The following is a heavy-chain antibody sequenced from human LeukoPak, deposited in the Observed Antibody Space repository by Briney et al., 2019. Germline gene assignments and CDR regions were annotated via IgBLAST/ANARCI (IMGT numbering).Heavy chain of an antibody. CDR2: ISSDGGST. V-gene: IGHV3-64D*06. Sequence: PGGSLRLSCSASGFTFSSYAMHWVRQAPGKGLEYVSAISSDGGSTYYADSVKGRFTISRDNSKNTLYLQMSSLRAEDTALYYCVKDPVAGPAVYAGYFHHWGQGTLVTVSS. J-gene: IGHJ1*01. D-gene: IGHD6-19*01. CDR3: VKDPVAGPAVYAGYFHH. CDR1: GFTFSSYA.